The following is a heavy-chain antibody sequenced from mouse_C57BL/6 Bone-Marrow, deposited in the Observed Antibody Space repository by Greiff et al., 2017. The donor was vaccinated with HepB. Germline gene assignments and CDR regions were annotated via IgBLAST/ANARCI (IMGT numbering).Heavy chain of an antibody. Sequence: VMLVESGAELMKPGASVKLSCKATGYTFTGYWIEWVKQRPGHGLEWIGEILPGSGSTNYNEKLKGKATFPADTSSNTTYLKLSSLSTEDSAIYYCARTYGSSHYYYAMDYWGQGTLVTVSS. CDR2: ILPGSGST. D-gene: IGHD1-1*01. J-gene: IGHJ4*01. CDR1: GYTFTGYW. V-gene: IGHV1-9*01. CDR3: ARTYGSSHYYYAMDY.